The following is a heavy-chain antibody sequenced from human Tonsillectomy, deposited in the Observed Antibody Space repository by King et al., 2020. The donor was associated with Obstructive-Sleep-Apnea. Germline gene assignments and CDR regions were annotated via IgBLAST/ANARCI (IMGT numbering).Heavy chain of an antibody. CDR2: SIPIFGTA. J-gene: IGHJ6*02. CDR1: GGTFSSYA. CDR3: ASVYSSGPYYGMDV. D-gene: IGHD6-19*01. Sequence: QLVQSGAEVKKPGSSVKVSCKASGGTFSSYAISWVRQAPGQGLEWMGGSIPIFGTANYAQKFQGRVTITADESTSTAYMELSSLRSEDTAGYYCASVYSSGPYYGMDVWGQGTTVTVSS. V-gene: IGHV1-69*01.